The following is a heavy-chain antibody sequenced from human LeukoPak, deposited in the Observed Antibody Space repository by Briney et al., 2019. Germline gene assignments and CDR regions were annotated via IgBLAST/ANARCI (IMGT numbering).Heavy chain of an antibody. CDR1: GGSINNYF. CDR3: ARDDPARMTATLDY. Sequence: SETLSLTCTVAGGSINNYFWSWVRQPAGEGLEWIGRIYTSGSTNYNPSLRSRVTISVDMSKNQFSLKLSSVTAADTAVYYCARDDPARMTATLDYWGQGILVTVSS. J-gene: IGHJ4*02. V-gene: IGHV4-4*07. D-gene: IGHD2-21*02. CDR2: IYTSGST.